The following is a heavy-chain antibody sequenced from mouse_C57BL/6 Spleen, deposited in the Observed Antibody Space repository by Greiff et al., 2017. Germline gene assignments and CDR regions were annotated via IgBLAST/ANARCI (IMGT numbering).Heavy chain of an antibody. CDR3: AREGSSPWYFDV. CDR2: INYDGSST. V-gene: IGHV5-16*01. J-gene: IGHJ1*03. Sequence: EVQRVESEGGLVQPGSSMKLSCTASGFTFSDYYMAWVRQVPEKGLEWVANINYDGSSTYYLDSLKSRFIISRDNAKNILYLQMSSLKSEDTATYYCAREGSSPWYFDVWGTGTTVTVSS. D-gene: IGHD1-1*01. CDR1: GFTFSDYY.